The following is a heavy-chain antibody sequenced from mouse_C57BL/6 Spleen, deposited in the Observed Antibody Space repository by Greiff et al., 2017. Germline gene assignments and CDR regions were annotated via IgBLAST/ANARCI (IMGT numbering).Heavy chain of an antibody. CDR3: ARLGYYYGSSYPAY. V-gene: IGHV1-55*01. CDR2: IYPGSGST. J-gene: IGHJ3*01. D-gene: IGHD1-1*01. Sequence: QVQLQQPGAELVKPGASVKMSCKASGYTFTSYWITWVKQRPGQGLEWIGDIYPGSGSTNYNEKFKSKATLTVDTSSSTAYMQLSSLTSEDSAVYYCARLGYYYGSSYPAYWGQGTLVTVSA. CDR1: GYTFTSYW.